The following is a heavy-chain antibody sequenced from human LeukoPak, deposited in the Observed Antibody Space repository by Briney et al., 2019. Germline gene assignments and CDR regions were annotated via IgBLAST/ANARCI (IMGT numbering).Heavy chain of an antibody. V-gene: IGHV3-30*04. CDR3: ARTTDPQFITMVRGVTYYYYYGMDV. J-gene: IGHJ6*02. Sequence: PGGSLRLSCAASGFAFSSYAMHWVRQAPGKGLEWVAVISYDGSNKYYADSVKGRFTISRDNSKNTLYLQMNSLRAEDTAVYYCARTTDPQFITMVRGVTYYYYYGMDVWGQGTTVTVSS. CDR2: ISYDGSNK. D-gene: IGHD3-10*01. CDR1: GFAFSSYA.